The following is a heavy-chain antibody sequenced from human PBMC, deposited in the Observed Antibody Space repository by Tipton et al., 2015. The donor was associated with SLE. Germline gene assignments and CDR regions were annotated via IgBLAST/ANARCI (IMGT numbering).Heavy chain of an antibody. CDR2: IYSSGRT. V-gene: IGHV4-4*07. Sequence: TLSLTCTVSGGAISTFYWSWIRQSAGKGLEWIGRIYSSGRTNYNPSLKSRVTMSVDMSKNQFSLKLTSVTAADMAIYYCARVDTIYSFDYWGQGALVTVSS. CDR1: GGAISTFY. CDR3: ARVDTIYSFDY. D-gene: IGHD3/OR15-3a*01. J-gene: IGHJ4*02.